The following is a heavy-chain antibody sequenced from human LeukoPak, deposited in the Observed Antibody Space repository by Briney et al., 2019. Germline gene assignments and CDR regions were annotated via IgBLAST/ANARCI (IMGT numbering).Heavy chain of an antibody. V-gene: IGHV3-21*04. D-gene: IGHD3-10*01. CDR2: ISSSSSYI. Sequence: GGSLGLSCAASGFTFSSYSMNWVRQAPGKGLERVSSISSSSSYIYYADSVKGRFTISRDNAKNSLYLQMNSLRAEDTAVYYCAREGRLLWFGELSDYYYGMDVWGQGTTVTVSS. CDR3: AREGRLLWFGELSDYYYGMDV. J-gene: IGHJ6*02. CDR1: GFTFSSYS.